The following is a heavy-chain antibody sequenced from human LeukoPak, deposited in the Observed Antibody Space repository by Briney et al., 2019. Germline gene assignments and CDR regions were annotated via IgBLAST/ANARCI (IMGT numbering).Heavy chain of an antibody. V-gene: IGHV5-51*01. J-gene: IGHJ3*02. CDR3: AREARGAPGGFDI. D-gene: IGHD3-10*01. Sequence: GESLKISCTGSGYSFSGHWIGWVRQMPGKGLESMGIIYPGDSDTRYSPSFEGQVTLSADKSITTAYLQWSSLKASDTAMYYCAREARGAPGGFDIWGQGTMVTVSS. CDR2: IYPGDSDT. CDR1: GYSFSGHW.